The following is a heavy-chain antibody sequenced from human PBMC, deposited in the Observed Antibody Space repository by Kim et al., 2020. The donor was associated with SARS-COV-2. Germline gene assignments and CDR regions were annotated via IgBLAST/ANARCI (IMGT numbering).Heavy chain of an antibody. CDR3: ARGPSGYPGGMDV. CDR1: GFTFSSYA. V-gene: IGHV3-30-3*01. D-gene: IGHD3-9*01. Sequence: GGSLRLSCAASGFTFSSYAMHWVRQAPGKGLEWVAVISYDGSNKYYADSVKGRFTISRDNSKNTLYLQMNSLRAEDTAVYYCARGPSGYPGGMDVWGQGTTVTVSS. J-gene: IGHJ6*02. CDR2: ISYDGSNK.